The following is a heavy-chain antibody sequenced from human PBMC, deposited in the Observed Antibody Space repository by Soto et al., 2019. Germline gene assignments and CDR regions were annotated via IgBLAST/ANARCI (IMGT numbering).Heavy chain of an antibody. CDR3: ARVSGGGSYYFDY. V-gene: IGHV4-30-4*01. CDR1: GGSISSGDYY. CDR2: IYYSGST. Sequence: SETLSLTCTVSGGSISSGDYYWSWIRQPPGKGLEWIGYIYYSGSTYYNPSLKSRVTISVDTSKNQFSLKLSSVTAADTAVYYCARVSGGGSYYFDYWGQGTLVTVSS. J-gene: IGHJ4*02. D-gene: IGHD1-26*01.